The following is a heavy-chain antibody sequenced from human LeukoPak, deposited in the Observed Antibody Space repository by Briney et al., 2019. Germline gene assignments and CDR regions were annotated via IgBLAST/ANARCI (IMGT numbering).Heavy chain of an antibody. CDR2: IIPIFGTA. V-gene: IGHV1-69*05. CDR1: GGTFSSYA. D-gene: IGHD6-13*01. J-gene: IGHJ4*02. Sequence: ASVKVSCQASGGTFSSYAISWVRQAPGQGLEWMGGIIPIFGTANYAQKFQGRVTITTDESTSTAYMELSSLRSEDTAVYYCARGPTEDIAAAGTNYFDYWGQGTLVTVSS. CDR3: ARGPTEDIAAAGTNYFDY.